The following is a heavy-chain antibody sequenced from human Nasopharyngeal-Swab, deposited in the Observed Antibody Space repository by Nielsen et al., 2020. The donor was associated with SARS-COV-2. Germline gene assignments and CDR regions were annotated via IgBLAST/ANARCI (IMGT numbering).Heavy chain of an antibody. CDR3: ARTDAITHYDFSSGYRGPLDI. J-gene: IGHJ3*02. CDR2: VVPEDGEP. V-gene: IGHV1-24*01. Sequence: ASVKVSCKVSGYTLTVLPIHWVRQAPGKGLEWMGTVVPEDGEPIYAQNFQGRVTMTEDTSTYTAYLELSSLRSEDTAVYYCARTDAITHYDFSSGYRGPLDIWGQGTKVTVSS. D-gene: IGHD3-3*01. CDR1: GYTLTVLP.